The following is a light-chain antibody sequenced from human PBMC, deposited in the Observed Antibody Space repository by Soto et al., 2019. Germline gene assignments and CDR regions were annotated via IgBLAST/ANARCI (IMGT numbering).Light chain of an antibody. Sequence: IVLTHSPATLSLSPGEIATHSCRATQSVSSYLAWYQQKPGQAPRLLIYDASNRATGIPARFSGSGSGTDFTLTISSLEPEDFAVYYCQQRSNWPGTFGQGTKVDIK. CDR1: QSVSSY. CDR2: DAS. V-gene: IGKV3-11*01. CDR3: QQRSNWPGT. J-gene: IGKJ1*01.